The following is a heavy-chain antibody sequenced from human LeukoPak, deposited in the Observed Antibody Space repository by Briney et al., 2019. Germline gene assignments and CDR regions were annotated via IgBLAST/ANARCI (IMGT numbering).Heavy chain of an antibody. J-gene: IGHJ5*02. CDR3: ARGLGIRRVNIQWLSGENWFDP. CDR1: GGTFSGYY. D-gene: IGHD6-19*01. CDR2: INHSGST. V-gene: IGHV4-34*01. Sequence: SETLSLTCAVYGGTFSGYYWSWIRQPPGKGLEWIGEINHSGSTNYNPSLKSRVTISVDTSKNQFSLKLSSVTAADTAVYYHARGLGIRRVNIQWLSGENWFDPWGQGTLVTVSS.